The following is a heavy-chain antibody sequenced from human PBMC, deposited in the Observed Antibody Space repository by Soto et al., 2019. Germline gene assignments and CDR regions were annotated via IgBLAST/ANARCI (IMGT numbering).Heavy chain of an antibody. V-gene: IGHV3-23*01. CDR2: ISGSGGST. CDR3: AKDPSVAAAGTSPSVLPPYFDY. Sequence: GGSLRLSCAASGFTFSSYAMSWVRQAPGKGLEWVSAISGSGGSTYYADSVKGRFTTSRDNSKNTLYLQMNSLRAEDTAVYYCAKDPSVAAAGTSPSVLPPYFDYWGQGTLDTVSS. D-gene: IGHD6-13*01. CDR1: GFTFSSYA. J-gene: IGHJ4*02.